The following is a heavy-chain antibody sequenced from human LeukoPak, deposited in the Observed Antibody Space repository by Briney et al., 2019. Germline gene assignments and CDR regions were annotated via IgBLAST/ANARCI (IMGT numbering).Heavy chain of an antibody. D-gene: IGHD2-15*01. J-gene: IGHJ6*02. CDR3: ARVPLVVVAATTADYYYYGMDV. CDR2: INHSGST. Sequence: SETLSLTCAVYGGSFSGYYWSWIRQPPGKGLEWIGEINHSGSTNYNPSLKSRVTISIDTSKNQFSLKLSSVTAADTAVYYCARVPLVVVAATTADYYYYGMDVWGQGTTVTVSS. CDR1: GGSFSGYY. V-gene: IGHV4-34*01.